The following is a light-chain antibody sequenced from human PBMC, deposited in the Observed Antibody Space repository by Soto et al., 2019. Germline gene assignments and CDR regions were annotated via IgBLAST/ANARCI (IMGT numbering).Light chain of an antibody. V-gene: IGKV3-20*01. CDR3: QQYGSSPTWT. CDR2: GAS. J-gene: IGKJ1*01. CDR1: QSVSNNY. Sequence: IVLPQSPGTLSLSPGERATLSCRASQSVSNNYLAWYQQKPGQAPRLLIYGASNRATGIPDRFSGSGSGTDFTLTISRLEPEDSAVYYCQQYGSSPTWTFGQGTKVDIK.